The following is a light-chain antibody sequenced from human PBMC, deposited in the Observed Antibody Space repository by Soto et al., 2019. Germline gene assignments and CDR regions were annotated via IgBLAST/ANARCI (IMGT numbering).Light chain of an antibody. V-gene: IGKV3-20*01. CDR3: QQYGSSSTWT. CDR1: QSVSSAY. Sequence: EIVLTQSPGTLSLSPGERATLSCRASQSVSSAYLAGYQHKPGQPPTLLIYAASSRVTGIPDRFSGSGSGTGFTLTISRLEPEDFAVYYCQQYGSSSTWTFGQGTKVEIK. J-gene: IGKJ1*01. CDR2: AAS.